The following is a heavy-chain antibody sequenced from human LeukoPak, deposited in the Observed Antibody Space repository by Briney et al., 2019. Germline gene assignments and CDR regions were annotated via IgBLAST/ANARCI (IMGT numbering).Heavy chain of an antibody. D-gene: IGHD3-3*01. CDR3: ARGDFWSGWGDY. J-gene: IGHJ4*02. Sequence: ASVKVSCKASGYTFTSYYMHWVRQAPGQGLEWMGWINPNSGGTNYAQKFQGRVTMTRDTSITTAYMELTRLRSDDTAVYYCARGDFWSGWGDYWGQGTLVTVSS. CDR1: GYTFTSYY. CDR2: INPNSGGT. V-gene: IGHV1-2*02.